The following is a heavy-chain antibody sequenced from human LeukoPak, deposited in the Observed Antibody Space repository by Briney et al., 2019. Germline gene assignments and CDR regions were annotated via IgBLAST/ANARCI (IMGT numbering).Heavy chain of an antibody. Sequence: GGSLRLSCAASGFTFSSYEMNWVRQAPGKGLEWVSYISSSGSTIYYADSVKGRFTISRDNAKNSLYLQMNSLRAEDTAVYYCATSTWTIHYSGMDAWGQGTTVTVSS. J-gene: IGHJ6*02. CDR3: ATSTWTIHYSGMDA. CDR1: GFTFSSYE. D-gene: IGHD5/OR15-5a*01. V-gene: IGHV3-48*03. CDR2: ISSSGSTI.